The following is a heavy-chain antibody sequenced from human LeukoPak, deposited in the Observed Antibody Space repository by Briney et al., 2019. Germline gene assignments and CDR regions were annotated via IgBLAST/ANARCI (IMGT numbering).Heavy chain of an antibody. Sequence: KPSETLSLTCTVSGYSISSGYYWGWIRQPPGKGLEWIGSIYHSGSTYYNPSLKSRVTISVDTSKNQFSPKLSSVTAADTAVYYCARAMYYYDSSGFDAFDIWGQGTMVTVSS. J-gene: IGHJ3*02. D-gene: IGHD3-22*01. V-gene: IGHV4-38-2*02. CDR2: IYHSGST. CDR1: GYSISSGYY. CDR3: ARAMYYYDSSGFDAFDI.